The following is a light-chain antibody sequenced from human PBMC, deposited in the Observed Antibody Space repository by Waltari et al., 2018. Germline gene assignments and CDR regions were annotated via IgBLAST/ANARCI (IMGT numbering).Light chain of an antibody. CDR2: DSS. CDR3: QQYENSPLT. V-gene: IGKV3-20*01. CDR1: QNITNNY. Sequence: EVILTQSPDTLSLSPGARATLSCRASQNITNNYLAWYQQTPGLAPRLPIYDSSSRATGVPDRFSGSGSGTDFTLTIGRLEPEDYAVYYCQQYENSPLTFGGGTQVETK. J-gene: IGKJ4*01.